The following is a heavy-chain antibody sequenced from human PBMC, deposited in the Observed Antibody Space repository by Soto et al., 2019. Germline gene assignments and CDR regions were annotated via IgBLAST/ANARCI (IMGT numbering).Heavy chain of an antibody. Sequence: QVQLQESGPGLVKPSQTLSLTCTVSGGSISSGGYYWNWIRQLPGKGLECIGHISYSGKTYYSPSLMRRVTISVDTSKNQFSLKLNSVTAADTAVYYCARAARSYDILPGYEAAWFDPWGQGTLVTVSS. CDR1: GGSISSGGYY. D-gene: IGHD3-9*01. CDR2: ISYSGKT. CDR3: ARAARSYDILPGYEAAWFDP. J-gene: IGHJ5*02. V-gene: IGHV4-31*03.